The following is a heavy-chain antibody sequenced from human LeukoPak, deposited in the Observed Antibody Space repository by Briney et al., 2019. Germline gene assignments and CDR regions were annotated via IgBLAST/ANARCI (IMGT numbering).Heavy chain of an antibody. CDR2: INHSGST. CDR1: GVSFSGYY. D-gene: IGHD6-19*01. V-gene: IGHV4-34*01. CDR3: ARRYSSGWYDGGADYFDY. Sequence: KSSETLSLTCAVYGVSFSGYYWSWIRQPPGKGLEWIGEINHSGSTNYNPSLKSRVTISVDTSKNQFSLKLSSVTAADTAVYYCARRYSSGWYDGGADYFDYWGQGTLVTVSS. J-gene: IGHJ4*02.